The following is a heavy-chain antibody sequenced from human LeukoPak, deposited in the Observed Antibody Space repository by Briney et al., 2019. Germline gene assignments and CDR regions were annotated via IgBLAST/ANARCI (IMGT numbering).Heavy chain of an antibody. J-gene: IGHJ4*02. CDR1: GGSVSSGSYY. CDR3: ARESVLEVL. V-gene: IGHV4-61*01. Sequence: SETLSLTCTVSGGSVSSGSYYWSWIRQPPGKGLEWIGYIYYSGSTNYNPSLKSRVTISVDTSKNQFSLKLSSVTAADTAVYYCARESVLEVLWGQGTLVTVSS. CDR2: IYYSGST.